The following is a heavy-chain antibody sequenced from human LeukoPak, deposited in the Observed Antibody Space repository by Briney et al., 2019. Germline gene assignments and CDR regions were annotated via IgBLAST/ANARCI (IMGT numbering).Heavy chain of an antibody. J-gene: IGHJ5*02. CDR1: GYTFTNYF. CDR3: ARRDCVGDCYSNWFDP. Sequence: ASVKVSCKASGYTFTNYFMHWVRQAPGQGLEWMGIINPSRDSTGYAQKFQRRITMTTDMSTRTVYMELSSLESEDTAVYYCARRDCVGDCYSNWFDPWGQGTLVTVSS. V-gene: IGHV1-46*01. D-gene: IGHD2-21*02. CDR2: INPSRDST.